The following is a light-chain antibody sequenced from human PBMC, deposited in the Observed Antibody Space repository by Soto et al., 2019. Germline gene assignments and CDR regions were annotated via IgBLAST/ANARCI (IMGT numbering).Light chain of an antibody. CDR3: KQRSNWPQLT. CDR2: DSS. Sequence: VMTQSPATLYVYPGERGNLXCRASESFCSDFVWYQQISGKAPRPLISDSSNRATGIKARLIGSGSGKDFTLNISSLDPEEFAVYYCKQRSNWPQLTFGGGTKVDIK. V-gene: IGKV3-11*01. J-gene: IGKJ4*01. CDR1: ESFCSD.